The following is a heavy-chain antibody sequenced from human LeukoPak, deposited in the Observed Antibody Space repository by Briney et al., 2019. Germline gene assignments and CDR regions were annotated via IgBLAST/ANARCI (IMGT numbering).Heavy chain of an antibody. D-gene: IGHD5-18*01. CDR3: AKDASRGAYSYGSSDS. CDR2: IYSGGST. V-gene: IGHV3-53*01. CDR1: GFTVSSNY. Sequence: GGSLRLSCAASGFTVSSNYMSWVRQAPGKGLEWVSVIYSGGSTYYADSVKGRFTISRDNSKNTLYLQMNSLRAEDTALYYCAKDASRGAYSYGSSDSWGQGTLVTVSS. J-gene: IGHJ4*02.